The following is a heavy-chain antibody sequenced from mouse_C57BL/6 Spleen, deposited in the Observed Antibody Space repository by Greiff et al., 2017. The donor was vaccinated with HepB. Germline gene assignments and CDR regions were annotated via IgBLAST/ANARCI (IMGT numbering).Heavy chain of an antibody. D-gene: IGHD2-4*01. CDR2: IHPNSGST. Sequence: QVQLQQPGAELVKPGASVKLSCKASGYTFTSYWMHWVKQRPGQGLEWIGMIHPNSGSTNYNEKFKSKATLTVDKSSSTAYMQLSSLTSEDSAVYYCARDYDYGWDFDVWGTGTTVTVSS. CDR1: GYTFTSYW. CDR3: ARDYDYGWDFDV. V-gene: IGHV1-64*01. J-gene: IGHJ1*03.